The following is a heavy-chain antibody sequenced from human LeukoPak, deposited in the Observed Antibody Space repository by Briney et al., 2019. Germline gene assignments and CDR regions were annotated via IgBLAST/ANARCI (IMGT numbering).Heavy chain of an antibody. Sequence: TSETLSLTCTLSGGSISSGDYYWSWVRQPPGKGLEWIGYIYYSGSTYYTPSLKCRVTISVDTSKNQFPLNLSSVTAADTAVYYCARERVSLYFDLWGRGTLVTVSS. CDR3: ARERVSLYFDL. J-gene: IGHJ2*01. V-gene: IGHV4-30-4*01. D-gene: IGHD2-8*01. CDR1: GGSISSGDYY. CDR2: IYYSGST.